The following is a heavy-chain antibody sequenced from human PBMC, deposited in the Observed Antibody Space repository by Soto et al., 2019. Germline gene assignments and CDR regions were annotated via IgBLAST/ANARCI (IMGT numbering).Heavy chain of an antibody. CDR1: GFTFSSYA. J-gene: IGHJ6*02. CDR2: ISGSGGST. V-gene: IGHV3-23*01. Sequence: PGGSLRLSCAASGFTFSSYAMSWVRQAPGKGLEWVSAISGSGGSTYYADSVKGRFTISRDNSKNTLYLQMNSLRAEDTAVYYCAKDSRDYSYSKYYYYGMDVWGQGTTVTVSS. CDR3: AKDSRDYSYSKYYYYGMDV. D-gene: IGHD4-17*01.